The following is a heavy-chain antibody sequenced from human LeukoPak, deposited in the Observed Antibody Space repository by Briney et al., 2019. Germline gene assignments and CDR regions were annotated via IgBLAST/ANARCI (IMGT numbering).Heavy chain of an antibody. Sequence: SETLSLTCTVSGYSISSGYYWGWIRQPPGKGPEWIGRIYGSGTITYNPSLESRVTMSVDTSKNQFSLKLRSVTAADTAVYYCARDSGTTGEVKFDPWGQGILVTVSS. CDR2: IYGSGTI. V-gene: IGHV4-38-2*02. J-gene: IGHJ5*02. CDR3: ARDSGTTGEVKFDP. CDR1: GYSISSGYY. D-gene: IGHD3-10*01.